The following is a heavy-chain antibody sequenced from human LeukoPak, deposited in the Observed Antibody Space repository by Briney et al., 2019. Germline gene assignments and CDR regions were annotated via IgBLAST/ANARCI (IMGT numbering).Heavy chain of an antibody. J-gene: IGHJ3*02. CDR1: GGSISGSSYY. CDR3: ARRFYYDSSGYYPGDAFDI. D-gene: IGHD3-22*01. V-gene: IGHV4-39*07. Sequence: SETLSLTCTVSGGSISGSSYYWGWIRQPPGKGLEWIGSIYYSGSTYYNPSLKSRVTISVDTSKNQFSLKLSSVTAADTAVYYCARRFYYDSSGYYPGDAFDIWGQGTMVTVSS. CDR2: IYYSGST.